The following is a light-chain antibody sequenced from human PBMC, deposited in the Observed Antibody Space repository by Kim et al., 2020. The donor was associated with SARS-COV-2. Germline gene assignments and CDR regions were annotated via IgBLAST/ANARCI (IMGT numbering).Light chain of an antibody. J-gene: IGLJ2*01. Sequence: SYELTQPPSVSVSPGQTASISCSGDKLGDKYACWYQQKPGQSPVLIIYQDNKRPSGIPERFSGSNSGNTAILTISGTQAVDEADYYCQAWDSGTGVFGGGTQLTVL. CDR3: QAWDSGTGV. CDR2: QDN. V-gene: IGLV3-1*01. CDR1: KLGDKY.